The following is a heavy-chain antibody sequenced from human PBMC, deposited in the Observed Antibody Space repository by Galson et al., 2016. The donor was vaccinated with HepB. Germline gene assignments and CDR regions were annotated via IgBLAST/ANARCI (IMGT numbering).Heavy chain of an antibody. D-gene: IGHD3-3*01. J-gene: IGHJ6*02. CDR3: AKDLGFLEWLFFDSYYYSGMDV. CDR2: ISGSGGST. Sequence: SLRLSCAASGFTFSSYAMSWVRQAPGKGLEWVSAISGSGGSTYYADSVKGRFTISRDNSKNTLYLQMNSLGAEDTAVYYCAKDLGFLEWLFFDSYYYSGMDVWGQGTTVTVSS. CDR1: GFTFSSYA. V-gene: IGHV3-23*01.